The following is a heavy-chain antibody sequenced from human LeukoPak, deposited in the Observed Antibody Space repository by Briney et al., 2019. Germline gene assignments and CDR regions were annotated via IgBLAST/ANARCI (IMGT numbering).Heavy chain of an antibody. CDR1: GFTFSSYA. V-gene: IGHV3-30-3*01. D-gene: IGHD6-13*01. CDR2: ISYDGSNK. CDR3: AREAGTSTQYYFDY. Sequence: GRSLRLSCAASGFTFSSYAMPWVCQAPGKGLEWVAVISYDGSNKYYADSVKGRFTISRDNSKNTLYLQMNSLRAEDTAVYYCAREAGTSTQYYFDYWGQGTLVTVSS. J-gene: IGHJ4*02.